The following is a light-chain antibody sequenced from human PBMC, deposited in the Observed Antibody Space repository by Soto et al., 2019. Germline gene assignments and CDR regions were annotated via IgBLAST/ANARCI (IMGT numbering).Light chain of an antibody. CDR3: QQYGSSPPYT. J-gene: IGKJ2*01. CDR1: QSVSSSY. V-gene: IGKV3-20*01. CDR2: GAS. Sequence: EIVLTQSPGTLSLSPGERATLSCRANQSVSSSYLAWYQQKPGQAPRLLIYGASSRATGIPDRFSGSGSGTDFTLTISRLESEDFAVYYCQQYGSSPPYTFGLGTQLEIK.